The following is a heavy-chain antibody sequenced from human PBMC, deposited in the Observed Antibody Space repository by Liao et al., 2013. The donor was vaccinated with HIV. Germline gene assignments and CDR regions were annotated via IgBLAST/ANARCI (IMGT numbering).Heavy chain of an antibody. CDR1: GGSFSGYY. CDR3: AKNTGAWHIFDY. Sequence: QMQLQESGPGLVKPSETLSLTCAVYGGSFSGYYWSWIRQPPGKGLEWIGEINHSGSTNYNPSLKSRVTISVDTSKNQFSLKLNSVTAADTAVYYCAKNTGAWHIFDYWGQGILVTVSS. CDR2: INHSGST. J-gene: IGHJ4*02. D-gene: IGHD2-8*02. V-gene: IGHV4-34*10.